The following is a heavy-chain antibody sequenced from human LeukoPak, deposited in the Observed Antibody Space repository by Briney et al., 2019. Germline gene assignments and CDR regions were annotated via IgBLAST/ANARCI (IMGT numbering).Heavy chain of an antibody. V-gene: IGHV3-64*01. J-gene: IGHJ4*02. CDR3: ARDRGMTTVTTVDY. CDR2: ISSNGGST. CDR1: GFTFSSYS. Sequence: GGSLRLSCAASGFTFSSYSMNWVRQAPGKGLEYVSAISSNGGSTYYANSVKGRFTISRDNSKNTLYLQMGSLRAEDMAVYYCARDRGMTTVTTVDYWGQGTLVTVSS. D-gene: IGHD4-17*01.